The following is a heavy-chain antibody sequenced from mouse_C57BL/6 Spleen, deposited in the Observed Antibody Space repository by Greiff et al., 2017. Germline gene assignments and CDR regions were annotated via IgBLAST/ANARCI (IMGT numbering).Heavy chain of an antibody. J-gene: IGHJ2*01. CDR1: GYTFTSYW. CDR3: ASATYQAFYYFYD. Sequence: QVQLQQPGAELVKPGASVKLSCKASGYTFTSYWMHWVKQRPGQGLEWIGMIHPNSGSTNYNEKFKSKATLTVDKSSSTAYMQLSSLTSEDSAVYDCASATYQAFYYFYDWGQAPTLTV. V-gene: IGHV1-64*01. D-gene: IGHD5-1-1*01. CDR2: IHPNSGST.